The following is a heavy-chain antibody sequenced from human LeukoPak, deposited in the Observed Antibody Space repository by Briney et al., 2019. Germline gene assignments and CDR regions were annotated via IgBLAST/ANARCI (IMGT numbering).Heavy chain of an antibody. CDR2: ISGSGGST. CDR3: VREDTPAIANY. Sequence: GGSLRLSCAASGFTFSSYAMSWVRQAPGKGLEWVSAISGSGGSTYYADSVTGRFTISRDNSKDTLFLQMHSLRPGDTAVYYCVREDTPAIANYWGQGTLVTISS. V-gene: IGHV3-23*01. CDR1: GFTFSSYA. D-gene: IGHD2-21*01. J-gene: IGHJ4*02.